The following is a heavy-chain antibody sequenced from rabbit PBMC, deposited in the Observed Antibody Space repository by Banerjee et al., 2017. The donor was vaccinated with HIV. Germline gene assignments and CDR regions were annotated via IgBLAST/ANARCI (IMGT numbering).Heavy chain of an antibody. Sequence: QEQLEESGGDLVKPEGSLTLTCTASGFSFVSSTMCWVRQAPGKGLEWIACIDTGSSGSTDYASWAKGRFTISKTSSTTVTLQMTSLTAADTATYFCARVIGGSGYAMDLWGQGTLVTVS. CDR2: IDTGSSGST. D-gene: IGHD6-1*01. J-gene: IGHJ4*01. CDR3: ARVIGGSGYAMDL. V-gene: IGHV1S45*01. CDR1: GFSFVSST.